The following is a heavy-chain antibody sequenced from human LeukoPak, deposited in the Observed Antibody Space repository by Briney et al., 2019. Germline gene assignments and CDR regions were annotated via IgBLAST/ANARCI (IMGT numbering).Heavy chain of an antibody. V-gene: IGHV1-69*05. CDR3: ARRKVTMVRGTRYYYMDV. CDR1: GGTFSSYA. D-gene: IGHD3-10*01. J-gene: IGHJ6*03. Sequence: SVKVSCKASGGTFSSYAISWVRQAPGQGLEWTGGIIPIFGTANYAQKFQGRVTITTDESTSTAYMELSSLRSEDTAVYYCARRKVTMVRGTRYYYMDVWGKGTTVTVSS. CDR2: IIPIFGTA.